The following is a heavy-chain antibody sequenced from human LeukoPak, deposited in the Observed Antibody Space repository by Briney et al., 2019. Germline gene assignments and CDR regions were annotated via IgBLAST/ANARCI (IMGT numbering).Heavy chain of an antibody. D-gene: IGHD1-1*01. J-gene: IGHJ4*02. V-gene: IGHV4-59*01. CDR3: AGRGYTLNY. CDR2: IYYSGGT. CDR1: GGSISGYY. Sequence: SGTLSLTCTVSGGSISGYYCSWIRQPPGKRLEWIGYIYYSGGTNYNPSLKSRVTMSVDTSKNQFSLKLTSVTAAGTAVYYCAGRGYTLNYWGQGTLVTVSS.